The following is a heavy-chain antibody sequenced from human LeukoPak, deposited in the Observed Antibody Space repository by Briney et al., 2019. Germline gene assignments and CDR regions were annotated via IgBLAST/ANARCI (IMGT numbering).Heavy chain of an antibody. V-gene: IGHV1-2*02. D-gene: IGHD6-19*01. CDR3: ARGPYIAVAGTGDY. Sequence: ASVKVSCKASGYTFTGYYMHWVRQAPGQGLEWMGWINPNSGGTNYAQKFQGRVTMTRDTSISTAYMELSRLRPDDTAVYYCARGPYIAVAGTGDYWGQGTLVTVSS. CDR1: GYTFTGYY. J-gene: IGHJ4*02. CDR2: INPNSGGT.